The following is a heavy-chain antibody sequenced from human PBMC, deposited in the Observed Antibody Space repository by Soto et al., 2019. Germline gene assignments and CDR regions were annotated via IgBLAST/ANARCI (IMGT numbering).Heavy chain of an antibody. CDR3: AKDARDTGGNSGIDY. V-gene: IGHV3-23*01. Sequence: TGGSLRLSCVASEFTFNSYAMSWVRQAPGMGLKWVSSIIGSGAITYYADSVKGRFTISRDNSKSTLYLQMNSLRVEDTALYYCAKDARDTGGNSGIDYWGQGTLVTVSS. CDR1: EFTFNSYA. J-gene: IGHJ4*02. CDR2: IIGSGAIT. D-gene: IGHD2-21*02.